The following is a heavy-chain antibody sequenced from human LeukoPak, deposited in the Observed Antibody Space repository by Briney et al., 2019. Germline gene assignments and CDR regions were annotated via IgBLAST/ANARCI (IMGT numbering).Heavy chain of an antibody. J-gene: IGHJ4*02. D-gene: IGHD1-26*01. CDR1: GFTFDDFG. Sequence: PGGSLRLSCAASGFTFDDFGMSWVRQVPGKGLEWVSGINWNGGRTGYADSVKGRFTISRDNAKKSLYLQMNSLRAEDTAVYYCARFGSGRGSYYFGYWGQGTLVTVSS. V-gene: IGHV3-20*04. CDR3: ARFGSGRGSYYFGY. CDR2: INWNGGRT.